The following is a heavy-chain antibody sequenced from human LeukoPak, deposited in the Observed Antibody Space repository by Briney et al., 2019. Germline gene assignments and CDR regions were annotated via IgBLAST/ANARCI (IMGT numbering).Heavy chain of an antibody. D-gene: IGHD3-10*02. V-gene: IGHV1-2*04. CDR1: GYTFTGYY. J-gene: IGHJ4*02. CDR3: ARDLFRTPNPPLDY. Sequence: ASVKVSCKASGYTFTGYYMHWVRQAPGQGLEWMGWINPNSGGTNYAQKFQGWVTMTRDTSISTAYMELSRLRSDDTAVYYCARDLFRTPNPPLDYWGQGTLVTVSS. CDR2: INPNSGGT.